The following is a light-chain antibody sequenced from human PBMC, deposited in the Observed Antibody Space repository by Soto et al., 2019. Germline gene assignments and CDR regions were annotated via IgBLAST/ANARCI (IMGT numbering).Light chain of an antibody. V-gene: IGLV1-51*01. CDR3: GTWDSSLSAGYV. Sequence: QSVLTQPPSVSAAPGQKVTISCSGSSSNIGNNYVSWYQQLPGTAPKLLIYDNNKRPSGIPDRFSGSKPGTSATLGITGLQTGDEADYYRGTWDSSLSAGYVFGTGTKVTVL. J-gene: IGLJ1*01. CDR1: SSNIGNNY. CDR2: DNN.